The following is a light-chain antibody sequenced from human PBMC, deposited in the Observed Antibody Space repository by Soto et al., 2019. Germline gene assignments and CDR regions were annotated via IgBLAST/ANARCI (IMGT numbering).Light chain of an antibody. CDR2: EVS. J-gene: IGLJ2*01. Sequence: QSVLTQPASVSGSPGQSITISCTGTSSDVGGYKYVSWYQQHPGKAPKLMIYEVSNRPSRVSNRFSGSKSGNTASLTISGLQAEDEADYYCSSYTSGTTLVVFGGGTKVTVL. CDR3: SSYTSGTTLVV. V-gene: IGLV2-14*01. CDR1: SSDVGGYKY.